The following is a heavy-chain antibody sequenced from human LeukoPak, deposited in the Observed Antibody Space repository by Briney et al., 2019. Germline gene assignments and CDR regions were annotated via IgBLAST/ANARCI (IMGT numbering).Heavy chain of an antibody. CDR3: AKDRSCINDVCHGDFDY. V-gene: IGHV4-59*11. Sequence: SETLSLTCTVSGGSLSGHWWSWIRQPPGKGLEWIGYIYYSGNTNYNPSLNTRVTISVDTSKNQFSLNLRSVTAADTAVYYCAKDRSCINDVCHGDFDYWGQGTLVTVSS. J-gene: IGHJ4*02. CDR1: GGSLSGHW. D-gene: IGHD2-8*01. CDR2: IYYSGNT.